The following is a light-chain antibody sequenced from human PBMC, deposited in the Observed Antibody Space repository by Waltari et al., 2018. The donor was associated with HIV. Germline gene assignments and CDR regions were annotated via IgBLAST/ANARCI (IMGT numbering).Light chain of an antibody. J-gene: IGLJ3*02. CDR1: SSAVGGYNY. Sequence: QSALTQPASVSGSPGQSITLSCTGTSSAVGGYNYVSWYQQPPGKAPKLMIYEVSNRPSGVSNRFSGSKSGNTASLTISGLQAEDEADYYCSSYTSSSTWVFGGGTKLTVL. CDR3: SSYTSSSTWV. CDR2: EVS. V-gene: IGLV2-14*01.